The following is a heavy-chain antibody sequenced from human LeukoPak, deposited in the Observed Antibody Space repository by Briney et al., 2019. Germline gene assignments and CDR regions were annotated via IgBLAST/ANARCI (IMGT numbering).Heavy chain of an antibody. Sequence: ASETLSLTCTVSGGSISSYYWSWIRQPPGKGLEWIGEINHSGSTNYNPSLKSRVTISVNTSKNQFSLKLSSVTAADTAVYYCARRDSSSWYYFDYWGQGTLVTVSS. J-gene: IGHJ4*02. CDR3: ARRDSSSWYYFDY. CDR1: GGSISSYY. D-gene: IGHD6-13*01. V-gene: IGHV4-34*01. CDR2: INHSGST.